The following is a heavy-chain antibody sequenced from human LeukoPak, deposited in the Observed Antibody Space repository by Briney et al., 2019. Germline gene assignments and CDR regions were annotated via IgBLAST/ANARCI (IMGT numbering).Heavy chain of an antibody. CDR2: ISSSGSTI. CDR3: ARVQPHYYDSSGYPPDY. V-gene: IGHV3-11*01. CDR1: GFTFSDYY. D-gene: IGHD3-22*01. Sequence: PGGSLRLSRAASGFTFSDYYMSWIRQAPGKGLEWVSYISSSGSTIYYADSVKGRSTISRDNAKNSLYLQMNSLRAEDTAVYYCARVQPHYYDSSGYPPDYWGQGTLVTVSS. J-gene: IGHJ4*02.